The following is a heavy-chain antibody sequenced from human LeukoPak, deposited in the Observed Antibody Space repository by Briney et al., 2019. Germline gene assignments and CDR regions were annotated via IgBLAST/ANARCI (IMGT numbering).Heavy chain of an antibody. J-gene: IGHJ4*02. Sequence: GGSLRLSCAASGFTFGSSAMSWVRQAPGKGLECVSTISGSGGSTSYADSVKGRFTISRDNSKNTLYLLMSSLRAEDTAIYYCAKRITLIGAIDFWGQGTLVTVSS. CDR1: GFTFGSSA. V-gene: IGHV3-23*01. CDR2: ISGSGGST. CDR3: AKRITLIGAIDF. D-gene: IGHD3-22*01.